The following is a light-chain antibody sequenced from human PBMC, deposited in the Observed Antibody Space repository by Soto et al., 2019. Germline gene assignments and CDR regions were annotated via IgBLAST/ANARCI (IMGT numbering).Light chain of an antibody. CDR1: QDISSS. Sequence: AIQLTQSPSSLSASVGDRVTITCRASQDISSSLAWYQQKAGKAPKLLIYGASILQSGVPSGFSGSGFGTDFTLTISSLRAEDFATYYCQQYHIYSTFGQGPKL. J-gene: IGKJ2*01. V-gene: IGKV1-13*02. CDR2: GAS. CDR3: QQYHIYST.